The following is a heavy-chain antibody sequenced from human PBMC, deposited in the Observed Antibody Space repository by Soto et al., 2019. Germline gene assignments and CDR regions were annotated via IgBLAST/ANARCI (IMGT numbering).Heavy chain of an antibody. J-gene: IGHJ6*02. V-gene: IGHV3-7*05. Sequence: EVQLVESGGGLVQPGGSLRLSCAASEFTFSSYWMNWVRQAPGKGLEWVANIKEDGSEKYYVDSVKGRFTISRDNAKNSLYLQMNSLSGEDTAVYYCARDLGAPGRGSAVGYYYHYGMDVWGQGTTVTVSS. D-gene: IGHD2-2*01. CDR1: EFTFSSYW. CDR3: ARDLGAPGRGSAVGYYYHYGMDV. CDR2: IKEDGSEK.